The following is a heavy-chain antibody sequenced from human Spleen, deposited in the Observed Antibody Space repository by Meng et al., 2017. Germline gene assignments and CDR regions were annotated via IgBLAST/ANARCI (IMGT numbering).Heavy chain of an antibody. D-gene: IGHD4-11*01. J-gene: IGHJ4*02. Sequence: HGQLRQALPRLLKTAATLTLTCVVSGGSFSDYYWSWIRQPPGKGLEWIGEINHSGRTNYNPSLESRATISVDTSQNNLSLKLSSVTAADSAVYYCARGPTTMAHDFDYWGQGTLVTVSS. CDR3: ARGPTTMAHDFDY. CDR1: GGSFSDYY. CDR2: INHSGRT. V-gene: IGHV4-34*02.